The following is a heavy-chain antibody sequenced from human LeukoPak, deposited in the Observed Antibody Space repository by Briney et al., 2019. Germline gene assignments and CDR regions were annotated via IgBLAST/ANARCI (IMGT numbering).Heavy chain of an antibody. V-gene: IGHV4-61*01. CDR2: IYYSGST. CDR3: ARDPRIAAAGTFWFDP. J-gene: IGHJ5*02. CDR1: GGSVSSGSYY. D-gene: IGHD6-13*01. Sequence: SETLSLTCTVSGGSVSSGSYYWSCIRQPPGKGLEWIGYIYYSGSTNYNPSLKSRVTISVDTSKNQFSLKLSSVTAADTAVYYCARDPRIAAAGTFWFDPWGQGTLVTVSS.